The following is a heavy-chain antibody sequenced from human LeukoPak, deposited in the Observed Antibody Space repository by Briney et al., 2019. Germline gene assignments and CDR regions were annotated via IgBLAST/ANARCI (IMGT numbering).Heavy chain of an antibody. CDR2: IYYSGST. Sequence: PSETLSLTCTVSGGSISSSSYYWGWIRQPPGKGLEWIGSIYYSGSTYYNPSLKSQVTISVDTSKNQFSLKLSSVTAADTAVYYCARQDLEEGDFDYWGQGTLVTVSS. CDR3: ARQDLEEGDFDY. J-gene: IGHJ4*02. D-gene: IGHD1-1*01. CDR1: GGSISSSSYY. V-gene: IGHV4-39*01.